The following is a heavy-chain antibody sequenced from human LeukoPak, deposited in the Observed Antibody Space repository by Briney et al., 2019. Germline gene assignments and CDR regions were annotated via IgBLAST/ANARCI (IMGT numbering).Heavy chain of an antibody. V-gene: IGHV3-74*01. CDR3: AKGPNYFDS. J-gene: IGHJ4*02. Sequence: GGSLRLSCAASGFSFSNYWMHWVRQAPGKGLVWVTRMNSDGSATHYADSVQGRFTISRDNAKNTLYLQMNSLRAEDTAMYFCAKGPNYFDSWGQGTLVTVSS. CDR2: MNSDGSAT. CDR1: GFSFSNYW.